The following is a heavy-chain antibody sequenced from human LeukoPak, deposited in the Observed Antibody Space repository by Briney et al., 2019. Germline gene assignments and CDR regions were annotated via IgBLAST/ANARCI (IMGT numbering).Heavy chain of an antibody. V-gene: IGHV3-48*03. CDR3: ASNLGYCSSTSCYRGIDY. CDR1: GFTFSSYE. Sequence: KTGGSLRLSCAASGFTFSSYEMNWVRQAPGKGLEWVSYISSSGSTIYYADSVKGRFTISRDNAKNSLYLQMNSLRAEDTAVYYCASNLGYCSSTSCYRGIDYWGQGTLVTVSS. D-gene: IGHD2-2*02. CDR2: ISSSGSTI. J-gene: IGHJ4*02.